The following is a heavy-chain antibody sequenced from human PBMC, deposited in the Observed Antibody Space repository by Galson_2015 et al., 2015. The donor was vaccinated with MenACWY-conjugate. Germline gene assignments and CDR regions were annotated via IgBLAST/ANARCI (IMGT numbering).Heavy chain of an antibody. V-gene: IGHV3-11*06. CDR3: ARGGVTILGVVPYGMDV. Sequence: SLRLSCAASGFTFSAYYMSWIRHTPGKGLERVSYISSNNRDTNYAESVRGRFTISRDNAKNLLYLQMNSLRAEDTAAYYCARGGVTILGVVPYGMDVWGQGTTVTVSS. J-gene: IGHJ6*02. D-gene: IGHD3-3*01. CDR1: GFTFSAYY. CDR2: ISSNNRDT.